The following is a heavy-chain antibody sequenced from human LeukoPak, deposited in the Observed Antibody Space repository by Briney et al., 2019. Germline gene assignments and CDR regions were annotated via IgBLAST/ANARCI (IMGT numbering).Heavy chain of an antibody. J-gene: IGHJ5*02. CDR1: GGSISSSSYY. V-gene: IGHV4-39*02. D-gene: IGHD3-3*01. CDR2: IYYSGST. Sequence: SETLSLTCTVSGGSISSSSYYWGWIRQPPGKGLEWIVIIYYSGSTYYNPSLKSRVTISVDPTKNHFSLKLSSVTAADTAVYYRASDPSPAYYDFWSGYFHNWFDPWGQGPVVSVSS. CDR3: ASDPSPAYYDFWSGYFHNWFDP.